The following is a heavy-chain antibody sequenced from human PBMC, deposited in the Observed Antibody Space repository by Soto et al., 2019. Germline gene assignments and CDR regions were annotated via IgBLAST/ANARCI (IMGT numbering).Heavy chain of an antibody. V-gene: IGHV2-5*02. Sequence: QITLKESGPTLVKPTQTLTLTCTFSGFSLNTSGVGVGWIRQPPGTALEWLGLIYWDDEKRYHPSLKRRLTITTDTSKNQVVLTMTNMDPVDTATYHCAHFGGNDLWSGYPFDYWGQGTLVTVSS. J-gene: IGHJ4*02. CDR1: GFSLNTSGVG. CDR2: IYWDDEK. CDR3: AHFGGNDLWSGYPFDY. D-gene: IGHD3-3*01.